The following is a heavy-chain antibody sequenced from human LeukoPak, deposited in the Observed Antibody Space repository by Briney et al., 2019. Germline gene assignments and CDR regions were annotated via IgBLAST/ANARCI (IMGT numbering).Heavy chain of an antibody. CDR2: INHRGST. J-gene: IGHJ4*02. Sequence: PSETLSLTCAVYGGSFSGYYWSWLRQPPGKGLEWIGEINHRGSTNYNPSLKSRVTISVDTSKNQFSLKLSSVTAADTAVYYCARGGIVVVPAARPFDYWGQGTLVTVSS. V-gene: IGHV4-34*01. CDR1: GGSFSGYY. CDR3: ARGGIVVVPAARPFDY. D-gene: IGHD2-2*02.